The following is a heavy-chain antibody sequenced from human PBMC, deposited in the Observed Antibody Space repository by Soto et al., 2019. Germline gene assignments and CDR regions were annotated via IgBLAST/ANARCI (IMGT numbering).Heavy chain of an antibody. J-gene: IGHJ6*02. CDR2: MKPNSGTP. Sequence: SVKFSCKASGYTFTCYSIHWVRQATGEGVERMRWMKPNSGTPGYAQKFQGRVTMTRNTSIRTAYMALSSLRSEDTAVSYCARANLLSFGDPQGSYYYYRMAVWGQAITVT. V-gene: IGHV1-8*01. D-gene: IGHD3-10*01. CDR3: ARANLLSFGDPQGSYYYYRMAV. CDR1: GYTFTCYS.